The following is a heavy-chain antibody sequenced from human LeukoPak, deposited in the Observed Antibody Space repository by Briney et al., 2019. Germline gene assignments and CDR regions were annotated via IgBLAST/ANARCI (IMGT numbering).Heavy chain of an antibody. J-gene: IGHJ4*02. CDR1: GFTFSSYA. V-gene: IGHV3-23*01. CDR2: ISGRGGST. CDR3: AKDRDNTVLTPVGDY. D-gene: IGHD4-23*01. Sequence: PGGSLRLSCAASGFTFSSYAMRGVRHAPGEGLECVSAISGRGGSTYYADSVKGRLTISRDNTKNTLYLQKNSMRAEDTAVYYCAKDRDNTVLTPVGDYWGQGTLVTVSS.